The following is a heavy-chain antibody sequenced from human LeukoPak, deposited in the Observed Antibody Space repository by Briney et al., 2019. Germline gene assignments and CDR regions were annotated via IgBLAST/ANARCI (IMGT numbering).Heavy chain of an antibody. CDR2: IYHSGIT. D-gene: IGHD2-2*01. Sequence: SETLSLTCIVSGDSLSGGGFYWSWIRQPPRRGLEWIGYIYHSGITHYNPSLKSRVAISVDKSKNQFSLKLPSVTAADTAVYYCARVGCSSTSCYVESWGQGTLVTVSS. J-gene: IGHJ4*02. CDR1: GDSLSGGGFY. V-gene: IGHV4-30-2*01. CDR3: ARVGCSSTSCYVES.